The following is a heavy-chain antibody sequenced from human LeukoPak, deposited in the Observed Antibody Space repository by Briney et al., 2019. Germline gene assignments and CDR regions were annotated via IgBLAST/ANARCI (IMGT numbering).Heavy chain of an antibody. CDR2: MYHSGST. CDR3: ARDLGTAGRPNDN. CDR1: GGSISSNNW. J-gene: IGHJ4*02. V-gene: IGHV4-4*02. Sequence: SATLSLTCAVSGGSISSNNWWSWVRQPPGKGLEWIGEMYHSGSTNYNPSLKSRVTISVDKSKNQFSLKLSSVTAADPAVYFCARDLGTAGRPNDNWGQGTLVTVSS. D-gene: IGHD2-21*02.